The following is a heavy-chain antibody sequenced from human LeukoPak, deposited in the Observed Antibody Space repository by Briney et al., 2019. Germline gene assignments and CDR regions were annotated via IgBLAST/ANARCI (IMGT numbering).Heavy chain of an antibody. CDR2: ISYDGSNK. CDR1: GFTFSSYG. J-gene: IGHJ4*02. D-gene: IGHD3/OR15-3a*01. V-gene: IGHV3-30*18. CDR3: AKIMFFGDWGDY. Sequence: GGSLRLSCAASGFTFSSYGMHWVRQAPGKGLEWVAVISYDGSNKYYADSVKGRFTISRDNSKNTLYLQMNSLRAEDTAVYYCAKIMFFGDWGDYWGQGTLVTVSS.